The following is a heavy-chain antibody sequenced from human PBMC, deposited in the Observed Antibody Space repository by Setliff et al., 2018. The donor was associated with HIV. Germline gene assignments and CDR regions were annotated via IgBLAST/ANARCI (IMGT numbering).Heavy chain of an antibody. V-gene: IGHV4-38-2*02. CDR1: DYTINSDYY. CDR2: ADHRGIT. Sequence: PSETLSLTCTVSDYTINSDYYWGWIRQPPGTGLEWIGSADHRGITYYNPSLSGRVTISLDPSKNQFSLKMRSVTAADTAVYFCTRDKYYDDSPGLPRLDYWGQGTLVTVSS. CDR3: TRDKYYDDSPGLPRLDY. J-gene: IGHJ4*02. D-gene: IGHD3-22*01.